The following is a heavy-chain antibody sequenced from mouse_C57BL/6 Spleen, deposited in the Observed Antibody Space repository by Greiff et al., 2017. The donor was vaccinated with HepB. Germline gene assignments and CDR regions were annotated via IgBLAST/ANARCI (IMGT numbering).Heavy chain of an antibody. CDR2: INPGSGGT. CDR3: ARWGYSNDY. J-gene: IGHJ2*01. D-gene: IGHD2-5*01. CDR1: GYAFTNYL. Sequence: VQLQQSGAELVRPGTSVKVSCKASGYAFTNYLIEWVKQRPGQGLEWIGVINPGSGGTNYNEKFKGKATLTADKSSSTANMQLSSLTSEDSAVYFCARWGYSNDYWGQGTTLTVSS. V-gene: IGHV1-54*01.